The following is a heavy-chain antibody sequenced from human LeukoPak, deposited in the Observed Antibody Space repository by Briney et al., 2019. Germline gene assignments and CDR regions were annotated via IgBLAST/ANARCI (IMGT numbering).Heavy chain of an antibody. V-gene: IGHV4-39*01. CDR2: IYYSGST. D-gene: IGHD6-19*01. J-gene: IGHJ5*02. CDR1: GGSISSSSYY. CDR3: ARHRFSSGWFALLNYFDP. Sequence: SETLSLTCNVSGGSISSSSYYWGWTRQPPGKGLEWIGSIYYSGSTHYNPSLKSRVTISVDTSKNQLSLKVSSVTAADTAVYYCARHRFSSGWFALLNYFDPWGQGTLVTVSS.